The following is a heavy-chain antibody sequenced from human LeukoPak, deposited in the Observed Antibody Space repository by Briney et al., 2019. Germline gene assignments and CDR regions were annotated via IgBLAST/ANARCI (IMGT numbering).Heavy chain of an antibody. Sequence: GGSLRLSCAASGFTFSSYWMSWVRQAPGKGLEWVANIKQDGSEKYYVDSVKGRFTISRDNAKNSLYLQMNSLGAEDTAVYYCARDYTAAAGTCDYWGQGTLVTVSS. CDR3: ARDYTAAAGTCDY. CDR2: IKQDGSEK. D-gene: IGHD6-13*01. CDR1: GFTFSSYW. V-gene: IGHV3-7*01. J-gene: IGHJ4*02.